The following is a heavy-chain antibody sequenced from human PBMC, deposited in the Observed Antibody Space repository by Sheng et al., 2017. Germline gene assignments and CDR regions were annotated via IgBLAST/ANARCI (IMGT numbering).Heavy chain of an antibody. V-gene: IGHV3-23*04. Sequence: EVQLVESGGGLVQPGGSLRLSCAASGFTFSSYAMSWVRQAPGKGLEWVSAISGSGGSTYYADSVKGRFTISRDNSKNTLYLQMNSLRAEDTAVYYCAKDLCYDYIWGSYRRGTTPGLDYWGQGTLVTV. CDR2: ISGSGGST. CDR3: AKDLCYDYIWGSYRRGTTPGLDY. J-gene: IGHJ4*02. CDR1: GFTFSSYA. D-gene: IGHD3-16*02.